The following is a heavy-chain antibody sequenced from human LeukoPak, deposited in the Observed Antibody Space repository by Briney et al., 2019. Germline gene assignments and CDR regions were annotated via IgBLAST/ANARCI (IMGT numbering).Heavy chain of an antibody. J-gene: IGHJ4*02. CDR3: ARGRVVPATRLDY. V-gene: IGHV3-30*04. CDR1: GFTFSNYA. D-gene: IGHD2-15*01. CDR2: IPYDAKYK. Sequence: GGSLRLSCAASGFTFSNYAMHRVRQAPGKGLEWVAVIPYDAKYKYYADSLKGRVTISRDNSNNTLYLQMNSLGSEDTAVYYCARGRVVPATRLDYWGRGTLVTVSS.